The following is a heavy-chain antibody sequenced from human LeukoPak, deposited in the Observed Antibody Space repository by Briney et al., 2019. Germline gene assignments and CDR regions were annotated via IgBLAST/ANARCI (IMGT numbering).Heavy chain of an antibody. CDR1: GFTFRIYE. D-gene: IGHD3-10*02. V-gene: IGHV3-48*03. CDR3: AELGITMIGGV. Sequence: LTGGSLRPSFAPSGFTFRIYEINWVPKAPGRGREWVSYISSSGSTIYYADSVKGRFTISRDNAKNSLYLQMNSLKAEDTAVYYCAELGITMIGGVWGKGTTVTISS. J-gene: IGHJ6*04. CDR2: ISSSGSTI.